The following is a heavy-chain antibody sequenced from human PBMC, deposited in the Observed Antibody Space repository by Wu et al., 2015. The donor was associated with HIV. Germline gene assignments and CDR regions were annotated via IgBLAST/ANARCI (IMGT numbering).Heavy chain of an antibody. Sequence: QVQLAQSGAEVKKPGASVTLSCKASGYTFINSFIHWVRQAPGQGLEWMGIINPSGGSTDYGQSFQGRVTMTRDTSTSTVYMKLSGLTSDDTAVYFCTRGPDFDYWGQGTLVTVSS. CDR1: GYTFINSF. CDR3: TRGPDFDY. V-gene: IGHV1-46*01. J-gene: IGHJ4*02. CDR2: INPSGGST.